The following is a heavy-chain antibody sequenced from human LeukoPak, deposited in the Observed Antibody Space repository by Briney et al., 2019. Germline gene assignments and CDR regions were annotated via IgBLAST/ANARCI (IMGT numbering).Heavy chain of an antibody. CDR2: IIPIFGTA. CDR1: GYTFVSYG. CDR3: ARGGSSRYFDY. D-gene: IGHD2-15*01. Sequence: SVKVSCKASGYTFVSYGISWVRQAPGQGLEWMGGIIPIFGTANYAQKFQGRVTITADESTSTAYMELSSLRSEDTAVYYCARGGSSRYFDYWGQGTLVTVSS. V-gene: IGHV1-69*13. J-gene: IGHJ4*02.